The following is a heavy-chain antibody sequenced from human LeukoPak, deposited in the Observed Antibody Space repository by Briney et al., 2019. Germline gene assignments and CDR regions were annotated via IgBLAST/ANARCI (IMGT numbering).Heavy chain of an antibody. Sequence: GGSLRLSCAASGFTFSSYAMSWVRQAPGKGLEWVSAISSSGAYISSADSVKGRFTISRDNAKNSLYLQMNSLGADDTAVYFCARGLGYCSSTRCSPGYYMDVWGKGTTVTVSS. D-gene: IGHD2-2*01. CDR1: GFTFSSYA. J-gene: IGHJ6*03. CDR3: ARGLGYCSSTRCSPGYYMDV. V-gene: IGHV3-21*01. CDR2: ISSSGAYI.